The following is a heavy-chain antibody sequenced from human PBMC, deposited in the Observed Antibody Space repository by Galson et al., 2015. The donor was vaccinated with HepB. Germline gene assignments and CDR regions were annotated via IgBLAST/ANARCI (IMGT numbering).Heavy chain of an antibody. J-gene: IGHJ4*02. CDR3: ARVADSDYGDHTHFDY. D-gene: IGHD4-17*01. V-gene: IGHV3-48*04. CDR2: ISTDSSTI. Sequence: SLRLSCAASGFTFSSYTMNWVRQAPGKGLEWLSYISTDSSTIYYADSVKGRFTISRDNAKNSLYLQINSLRAEDTAAYYCARVADSDYGDHTHFDYWGQGSLVTVSS. CDR1: GFTFSSYT.